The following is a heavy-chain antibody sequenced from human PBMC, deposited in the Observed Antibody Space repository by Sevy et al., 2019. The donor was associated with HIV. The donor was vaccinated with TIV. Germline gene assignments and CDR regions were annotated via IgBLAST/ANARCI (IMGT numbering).Heavy chain of an antibody. CDR2: TRNKVNSYTT. CDR1: GFSLSDHY. V-gene: IGHV3-72*01. J-gene: IGHJ4*02. CDR3: IRPLVGATRGFEY. Sequence: GGSLRLSCAASGFSLSDHYMDWVRQAPGKGLEWIGRTRNKVNSYTTAYAASVKGRFTISRDDSKNSLYLEMNSLKTEDTAVYYCIRPLVGATRGFEYWGQGTLVTVSS. D-gene: IGHD1-26*01.